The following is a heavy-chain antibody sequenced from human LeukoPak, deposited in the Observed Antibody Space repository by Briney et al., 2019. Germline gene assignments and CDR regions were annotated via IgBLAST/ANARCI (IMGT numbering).Heavy chain of an antibody. D-gene: IGHD1-26*01. J-gene: IGHJ4*02. CDR1: GYTFTSYY. CDR3: ARGPVGGGSYYYFDY. Sequence: ASVKVSCKASGYTFTSYYMHWVRQAPGQGLEWMGIINPSGGSTSYAQKFQGRVTMTRDTSTSTVYMELSSLRSEDTAVYYCARGPVGGGSYYYFDYWGQGTLVTVSP. V-gene: IGHV1-46*01. CDR2: INPSGGST.